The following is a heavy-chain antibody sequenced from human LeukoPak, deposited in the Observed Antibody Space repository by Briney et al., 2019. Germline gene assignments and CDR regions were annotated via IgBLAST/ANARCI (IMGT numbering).Heavy chain of an antibody. Sequence: SETLSLTCTVSGGSISGYYWSWVRQPAGKGLEWVGRIYSSGSANYNPSLKSRVTMSVDTSNNQFSLKLTSVSAADTAVYYCAREYGDLDYWGQGTLVTVSS. CDR1: GGSISGYY. CDR3: AREYGDLDY. CDR2: IYSSGSA. J-gene: IGHJ4*02. V-gene: IGHV4-4*07. D-gene: IGHD4-17*01.